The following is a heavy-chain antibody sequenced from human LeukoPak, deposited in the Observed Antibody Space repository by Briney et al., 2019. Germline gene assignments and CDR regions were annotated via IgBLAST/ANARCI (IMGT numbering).Heavy chain of an antibody. V-gene: IGHV4-59*08. Sequence: SETLSLTCTVSGGSISSYYWSWIRQPPGKGLEWIGYIYHSGSTNYNPSLKSRVTISVDTSKNQFSLKLSSVTAADTAVYYCARTIYGDYSNYFDYWGQGTLVTVSS. CDR3: ARTIYGDYSNYFDY. CDR1: GGSISSYY. D-gene: IGHD4-17*01. CDR2: IYHSGST. J-gene: IGHJ4*02.